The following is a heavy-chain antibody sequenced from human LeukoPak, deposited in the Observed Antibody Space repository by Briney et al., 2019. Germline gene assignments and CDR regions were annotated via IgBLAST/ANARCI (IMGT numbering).Heavy chain of an antibody. Sequence: SETLSLTCTVSGGSISSSNYYWGWIRQPPGKGLEWIVSIYYSGSTYYSPSLKSRVTISVDTSKNQFSLKLSSVTAADTAVYYCARPGTYYYDSSGYQFDYWGQGTLVTVSS. CDR1: GGSISSSNYY. D-gene: IGHD3-22*01. V-gene: IGHV4-39*01. CDR3: ARPGTYYYDSSGYQFDY. CDR2: IYYSGST. J-gene: IGHJ4*02.